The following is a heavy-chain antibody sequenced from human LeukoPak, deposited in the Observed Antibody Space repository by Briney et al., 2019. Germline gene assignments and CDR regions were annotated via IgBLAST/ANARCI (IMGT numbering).Heavy chain of an antibody. CDR3: AGHHPRNTVDF. CDR1: GGSISSYY. Sequence: SSETLSLTCTVSGGSISSYYWSWIRQPPGKGLEWIAYISDIGSINYDPSLKSRVTISLDTSKNQFSLKLSSVTAADTAVYYCAGHHPRNTVDFWGQGTLVTVSS. D-gene: IGHD2/OR15-2a*01. V-gene: IGHV4-59*08. J-gene: IGHJ4*02. CDR2: ISDIGSI.